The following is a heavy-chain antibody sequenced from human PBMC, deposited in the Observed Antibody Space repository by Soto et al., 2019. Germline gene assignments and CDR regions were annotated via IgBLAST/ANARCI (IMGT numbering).Heavy chain of an antibody. CDR3: ARDVVAVGFEP. CDR2: IYYSGST. V-gene: IGHV4-59*01. J-gene: IGHJ5*02. D-gene: IGHD2-15*01. CDR1: GGSISSYY. Sequence: SETLSLTCTVSGGSISSYYWSLIRQPPGKGLEWIGYIYYSGSTNYNPSLKSRVTISVDTSKNQFSLKLSSVTAADTAVYYCARDVVAVGFEPWGEGTPVTVSS.